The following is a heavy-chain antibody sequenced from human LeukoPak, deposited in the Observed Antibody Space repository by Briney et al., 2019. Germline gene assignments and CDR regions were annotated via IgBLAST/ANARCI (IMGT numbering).Heavy chain of an antibody. CDR2: INPNSGGT. Sequence: ASVEVSCKASGYTFTGYYMHWVRQAPGQGLEWMGWINPNSGGTNYAQKFQGRVTMTRDTSISTAYMELSRLRSDDTAVYYCARGARYDSSGYYFPDWFDPWGQGTLVTVSS. CDR3: ARGARYDSSGYYFPDWFDP. J-gene: IGHJ5*02. V-gene: IGHV1-2*02. D-gene: IGHD3-22*01. CDR1: GYTFTGYY.